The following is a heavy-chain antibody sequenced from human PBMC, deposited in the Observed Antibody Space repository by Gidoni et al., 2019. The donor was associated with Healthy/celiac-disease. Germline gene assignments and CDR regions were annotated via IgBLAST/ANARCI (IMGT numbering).Heavy chain of an antibody. CDR2: ISGSGGST. CDR1: GFTFSRYA. J-gene: IGHJ1*01. V-gene: IGHV3-23*01. CDR3: AKDPEGYYDSSAGPFQH. Sequence: EVQLLESGGGLVQPGGSLRLSWAASGFTFSRYARSWVRQAPGKGLEWVSAISGSGGSTYYADSVKGRFTISRDNSKNTLYLQMNSLRAEDTAVYYCAKDPEGYYDSSAGPFQHWGQGTLVTVSS. D-gene: IGHD3-22*01.